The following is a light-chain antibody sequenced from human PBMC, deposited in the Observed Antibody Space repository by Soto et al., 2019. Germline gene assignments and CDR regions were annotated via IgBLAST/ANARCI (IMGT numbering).Light chain of an antibody. CDR3: QLWDSASDHVV. CDR2: DDS. V-gene: IGLV3-21*02. J-gene: IGLJ2*01. CDR1: NIGSKS. Sequence: SYELTQPPSVSVAPGRTASITCGGNNIGSKSVHWYQQKPGQAPVLVVYDDSDRPSGIPERLSGSNSGNTATLTISRVETGDEADYYCQLWDSASDHVVFGGGTNLTVL.